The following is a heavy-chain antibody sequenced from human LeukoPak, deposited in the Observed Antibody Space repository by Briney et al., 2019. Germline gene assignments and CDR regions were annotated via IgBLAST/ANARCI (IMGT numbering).Heavy chain of an antibody. V-gene: IGHV1-24*01. D-gene: IGHD6-13*01. J-gene: IGHJ4*02. CDR3: ATTAAAGSFRGDY. CDR2: FDPEDGET. CDR1: GYTLTELS. Sequence: ASVKASCKVSGYTLTELSMHWVRQAPGKGLEWMGGFDPEDGETIYAQKFQGRVTMTEDTSTDTAYMELSSLRSEDTAVYYCATTAAAGSFRGDYWGQGTLVTVSS.